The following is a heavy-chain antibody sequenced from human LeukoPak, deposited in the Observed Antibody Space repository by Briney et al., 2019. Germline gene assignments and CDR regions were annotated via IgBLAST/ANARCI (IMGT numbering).Heavy chain of an antibody. CDR3: VRDGSGYGY. D-gene: IGHD6-19*01. CDR1: GFTFSNYW. V-gene: IGHV3-7*05. J-gene: IGHJ4*02. Sequence: PGGSLRLSCAASGFTFSNYWMSWVRQAPGKGLEWVANINQGGSEKYYLNSVKGRFTISRDNAKNSLYLQMNSLRTDDTAIYYCVRDGSGYGYWGQGTLVTVSS. CDR2: INQGGSEK.